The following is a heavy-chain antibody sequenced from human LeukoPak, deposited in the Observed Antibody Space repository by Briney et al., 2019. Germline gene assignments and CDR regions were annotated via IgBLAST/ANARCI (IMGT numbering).Heavy chain of an antibody. V-gene: IGHV4-39*01. Sequence: SETLSLTCTVSGGSISSSSYYWGWIRQPPGKGLEWIGSIYYSGSTYYNLSLKRRVTMSVHTSKNQFSLKLSSVTAADTAVYYCARALCGGDCYGENWFDPWGQGTLVTVSS. CDR3: ARALCGGDCYGENWFDP. CDR1: GGSISSSSYY. D-gene: IGHD2-21*02. J-gene: IGHJ5*02. CDR2: IYYSGST.